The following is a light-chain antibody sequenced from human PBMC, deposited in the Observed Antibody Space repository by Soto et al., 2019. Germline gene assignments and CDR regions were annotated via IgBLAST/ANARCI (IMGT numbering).Light chain of an antibody. V-gene: IGKV3-11*01. J-gene: IGKJ5*01. CDR3: QQRSNWPPLT. Sequence: EVVLTQSPATLSLSPGDRATLSCRASQSVGNFLAWYQQKPGQSPRLLIFDASNRASGIPARFSGSGSGTDFSLTISSLEPEDFVIYYCQQRSNWPPLTFGQGTRLEIK. CDR1: QSVGNF. CDR2: DAS.